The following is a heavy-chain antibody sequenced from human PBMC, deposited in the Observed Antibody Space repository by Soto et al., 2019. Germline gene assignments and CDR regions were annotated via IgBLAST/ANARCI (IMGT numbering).Heavy chain of an antibody. CDR3: ARGGVVPVAIPVHQGNHYYYFGMDV. CDR1: GYSFTSYW. CDR2: IDPSDSYT. Sequence: GESLKISCKGSGYSFTSYWISWVRQMPGKGLEWMGRIDPSDSYTNYRPSFQGHVTISADKPISTAYLQWRSLKASDTAMYYCARGGVVPVAIPVHQGNHYYYFGMDVWGQGTTVTVSS. D-gene: IGHD2-2*01. V-gene: IGHV5-10-1*01. J-gene: IGHJ6*02.